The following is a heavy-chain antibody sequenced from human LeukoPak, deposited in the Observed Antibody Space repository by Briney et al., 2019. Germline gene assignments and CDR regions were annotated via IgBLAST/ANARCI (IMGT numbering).Heavy chain of an antibody. D-gene: IGHD3-10*01. CDR3: PKDQKGEEGSGRFDC. CDR1: GFTSSA. J-gene: IGHJ4*02. CDR2: ISFDGAYR. Sequence: PGGSLRLSCAASGFTSSAIHWVRQSPGKGLEWLAIISFDGAYRYYADSVKGRFTISRDISKNTFYLQISSLTADDPALYYFPKDQKGEEGSGRFDCGGQGTLVT. V-gene: IGHV3-30*04.